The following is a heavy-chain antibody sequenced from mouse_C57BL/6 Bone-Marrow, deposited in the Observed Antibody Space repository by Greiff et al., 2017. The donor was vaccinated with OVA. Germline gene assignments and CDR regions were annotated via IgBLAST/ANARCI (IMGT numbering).Heavy chain of an antibody. Sequence: EVQVVESGGGLVQPKGSLKLSCAASGFTFNTYAMHWVRQAPGQGLEWVGRIRSKSSNYATYYADSVKDRFTISRDDSPSMLYLQMNNLKTEDAAMYYCVSPLTRDWFAYWGQGTLVTVSA. D-gene: IGHD6-1*01. CDR1: GFTFNTYA. V-gene: IGHV10-3*01. CDR2: IRSKSSNYAT. CDR3: VSPLTRDWFAY. J-gene: IGHJ3*01.